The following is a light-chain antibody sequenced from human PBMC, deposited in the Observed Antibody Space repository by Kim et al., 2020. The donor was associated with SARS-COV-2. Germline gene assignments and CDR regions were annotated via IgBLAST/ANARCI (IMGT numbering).Light chain of an antibody. J-gene: IGKJ1*01. V-gene: IGKV3-20*01. CDR1: QSVSNTR. CDR2: GAS. CDR3: QHYEGLPRT. Sequence: EIVLTQSPGTLSLSPGERATLSCRASQSVSNTRLAWYQQRPGQAPRLLIYGASKRPTGIPDRFSGSGSGTDFTLSINRLEPEDSAVYYCQHYEGLPRTFGQGTKVDIK.